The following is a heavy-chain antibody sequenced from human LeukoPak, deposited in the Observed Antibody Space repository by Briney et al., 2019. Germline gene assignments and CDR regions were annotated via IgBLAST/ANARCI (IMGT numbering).Heavy chain of an antibody. D-gene: IGHD3-10*01. CDR1: GYTLTELS. Sequence: ASVKVSCKVSGYTLTELSMHWMRQAPGKGLEWMGGFDPEDGETIYAQKFQGRVTMTEDTSTDTAYMELSSLRSEDTAVYYCATHERLYYGSGSYSDYWGQGTLVTVSS. J-gene: IGHJ4*02. V-gene: IGHV1-24*01. CDR2: FDPEDGET. CDR3: ATHERLYYGSGSYSDY.